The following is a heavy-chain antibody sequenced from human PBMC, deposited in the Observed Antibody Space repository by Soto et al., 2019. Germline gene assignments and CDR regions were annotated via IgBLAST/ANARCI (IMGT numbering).Heavy chain of an antibody. CDR3: ARRGLNYYDSSGPNYYYYGMDV. CDR2: IIPIFGTA. CDR1: GGTFSSYA. J-gene: IGHJ6*02. Sequence: SVKVSCKASGGTFSSYAISWVRQAPGQGLEWMGGIIPIFGTANYAQKFQGRVTITADEPTSSAYMELSSLRSEDTAVYYCARRGLNYYDSSGPNYYYYGMDVWGQGTTVTVSS. D-gene: IGHD3-22*01. V-gene: IGHV1-69*13.